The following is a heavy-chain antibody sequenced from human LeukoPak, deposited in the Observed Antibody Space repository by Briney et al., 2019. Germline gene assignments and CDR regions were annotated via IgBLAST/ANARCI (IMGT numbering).Heavy chain of an antibody. Sequence: SETLSLTCIVSIGSVSSGNHYWSWIRQPPGKELEWIGYIYSSGSTIYNPSLKSRVTMSVDTSKNQLSLKLRSVTAADTAVYYCARGYYYDGSGYYGAKVFDYWGQGTLVTVSS. CDR1: IGSVSSGNHY. J-gene: IGHJ4*02. CDR3: ARGYYYDGSGYYGAKVFDY. CDR2: IYSSGST. V-gene: IGHV4-61*01. D-gene: IGHD3-22*01.